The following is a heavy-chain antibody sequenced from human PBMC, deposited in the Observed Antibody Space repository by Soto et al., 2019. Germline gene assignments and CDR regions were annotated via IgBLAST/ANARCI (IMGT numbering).Heavy chain of an antibody. Sequence: QVQLVESGGGVVQPGRSLRLSCAASGFTFSSYAMHWVRQAPGKGLEWVAVISYDGSNKYYADSVKGRFTISRDNSKXTXYXXMNSLRAEDTPVYYCARDRWWALLSAGPNEDAFDIWGQGTMVTVSS. CDR1: GFTFSSYA. J-gene: IGHJ3*02. CDR2: ISYDGSNK. V-gene: IGHV3-30-3*01. D-gene: IGHD1-26*01. CDR3: ARDRWWALLSAGPNEDAFDI.